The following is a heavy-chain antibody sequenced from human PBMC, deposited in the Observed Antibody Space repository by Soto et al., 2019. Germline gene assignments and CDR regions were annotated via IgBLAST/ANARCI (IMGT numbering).Heavy chain of an antibody. CDR3: AKMGSFVVVPAARFDP. CDR2: ISGSGGST. D-gene: IGHD2-2*01. V-gene: IGHV3-23*01. J-gene: IGHJ5*02. Sequence: EVQLLESGGGLVQPGGSLRLSCAASRFTFSSYAMSWVRQAPGKGLEWVSAISGSGGSTYYADSVKGRFTISRDNSKNTLYLQMNSLRAEDTAVYYCAKMGSFVVVPAARFDPWGQGTLVTVSS. CDR1: RFTFSSYA.